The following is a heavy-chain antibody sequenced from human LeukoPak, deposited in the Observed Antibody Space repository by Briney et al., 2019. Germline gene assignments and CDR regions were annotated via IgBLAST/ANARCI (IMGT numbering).Heavy chain of an antibody. CDR1: GFTFSDYY. CDR2: ISSSSSYT. Sequence: GGSLRLSCAASGFTFSDYYMSWIRQAPGKGLEWVSYISSSSSYTNYADSVKGRFTISRDNAKNSLYLQMNSLRAEDTAVYYCARDNGGPYGSGSYQYYGMDVWGKGTAVTVSS. D-gene: IGHD3-10*01. J-gene: IGHJ6*04. V-gene: IGHV3-11*06. CDR3: ARDNGGPYGSGSYQYYGMDV.